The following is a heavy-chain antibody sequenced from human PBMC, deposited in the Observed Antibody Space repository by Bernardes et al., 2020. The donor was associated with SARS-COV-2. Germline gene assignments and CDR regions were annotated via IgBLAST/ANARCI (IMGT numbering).Heavy chain of an antibody. V-gene: IGHV3-33*01. CDR2: IYFDESKK. J-gene: IGHJ6*02. CDR3: ARDVGNGAGFRMDL. D-gene: IGHD7-27*01. CDR1: GFNFWNYG. Sequence: GGSLRLSCAASGFNFWNYGMHWVRRAPGKGLEWMTVIYFDESKKFYLDSVKDRFISSRDNSRNTLYLQMHSLTPDDTGVYYCARDVGNGAGFRMDLWGQGTTVKVSS.